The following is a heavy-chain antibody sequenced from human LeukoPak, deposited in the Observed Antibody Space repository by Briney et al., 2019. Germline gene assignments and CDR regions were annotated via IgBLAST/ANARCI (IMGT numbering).Heavy chain of an antibody. CDR2: IYPGDSDT. Sequence: GESLKISCKGSGYSFNSYWIGWVRQMPGKGLEWMGIIYPGDSDTRYSPSFQGQVTISADKSISTAYLQWSSLKASDTAIYYCARALYDLWSAYPFDYWGQGTLVTVSS. V-gene: IGHV5-51*01. CDR1: GYSFNSYW. D-gene: IGHD3-3*01. CDR3: ARALYDLWSAYPFDY. J-gene: IGHJ4*02.